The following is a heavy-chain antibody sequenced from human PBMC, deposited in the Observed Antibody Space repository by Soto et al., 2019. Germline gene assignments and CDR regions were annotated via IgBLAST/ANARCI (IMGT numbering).Heavy chain of an antibody. CDR1: GGSISSYY. D-gene: IGHD2-15*01. CDR2: IYYSGST. CDR3: ARGGYWTFDY. J-gene: IGHJ4*02. V-gene: IGHV4-59*12. Sequence: SETLSLTCTVSGGSISSYYWSWIRQPPGKGLEWIGYIYYSGSTNYNPSLKSRATVSVDTSKNQFSLRLSSVTAADTAVYYCARGGYWTFDYWGQGPLVTVSS.